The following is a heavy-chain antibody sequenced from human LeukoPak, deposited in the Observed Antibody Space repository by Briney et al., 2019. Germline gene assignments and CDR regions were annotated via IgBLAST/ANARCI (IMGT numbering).Heavy chain of an antibody. D-gene: IGHD6-19*01. J-gene: IGHJ5*01. CDR1: GFIFSDFY. Sequence: PGGSVRLSCAASGFIFSDFYMNWVRQAPGKGLGWVSYISGPGGTIYYADSVKGRFTISRDNAKNSLSLQMTSLRAEDTAVYYCARGSSYNTGWYSWFDFWGRGTLVTVSS. CDR3: ARGSSYNTGWYSWFDF. V-gene: IGHV3-11*01. CDR2: ISGPGGTI.